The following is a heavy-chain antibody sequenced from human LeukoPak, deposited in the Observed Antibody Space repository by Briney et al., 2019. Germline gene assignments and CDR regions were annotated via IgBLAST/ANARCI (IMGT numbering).Heavy chain of an antibody. CDR3: AGILDDYRLYYYDRNAFDI. Sequence: SETLSLTCTVSGGSISSYYWSWLRQPPGKGLEWIGYIYYSGSTNYNPSLKSRVTISVDTSKNQFSLKLSSVTAADTAVYYCAGILDDYRLYYYDRNAFDIWGQGTMVTVSS. D-gene: IGHD3-22*01. CDR2: IYYSGST. J-gene: IGHJ3*02. CDR1: GGSISSYY. V-gene: IGHV4-59*01.